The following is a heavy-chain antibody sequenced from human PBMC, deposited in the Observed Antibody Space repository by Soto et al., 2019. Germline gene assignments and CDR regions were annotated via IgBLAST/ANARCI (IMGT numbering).Heavy chain of an antibody. CDR2: IYYSGST. CDR3: ARGVDRQWADY. V-gene: IGHV4-59*01. Sequence: LSLTCTVSGGSLNAYFWTWIRQPPGKGLEWIGYIYYSGSTNYNPSLKSRVSISLHTSKNQFSLKLSSVTAADTAVYYCARGVDRQWADYWGQGTLVTVSS. D-gene: IGHD6-19*01. CDR1: GGSLNAYF. J-gene: IGHJ4*02.